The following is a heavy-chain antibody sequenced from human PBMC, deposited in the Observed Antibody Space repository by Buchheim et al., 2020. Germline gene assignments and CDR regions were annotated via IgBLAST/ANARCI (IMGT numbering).Heavy chain of an antibody. J-gene: IGHJ4*02. CDR1: GLIFSSYA. Sequence: EVQLLESGGGLVQPGGSLRLSCEVSGLIFSSYAMSWVRQAPGKGLEWVSGISASGGTTYYADSVKGRFTISRDNSKKRLYLQMNRLRVEDTAVYYCARRVAEGYLGGFDFWGQGTL. D-gene: IGHD5-24*01. CDR3: ARRVAEGYLGGFDF. CDR2: ISASGGTT. V-gene: IGHV3-23*01.